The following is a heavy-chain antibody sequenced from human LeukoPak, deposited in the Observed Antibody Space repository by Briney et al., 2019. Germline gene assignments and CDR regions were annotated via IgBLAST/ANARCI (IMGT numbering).Heavy chain of an antibody. CDR2: IYYSGST. CDR1: GGSISSGDYY. J-gene: IGHJ4*02. V-gene: IGHV4-30-4*01. Sequence: SQTLSLTCTVSGGSISSGDYYWSWIRQPPGKGLEWIGYIYYSGSTYYNPSLKSRVTISVDTSKNQFSLKLSSVTAADTAVYYCARHKSGSYYSFDYWGQGTLVTVSS. D-gene: IGHD1-26*01. CDR3: ARHKSGSYYSFDY.